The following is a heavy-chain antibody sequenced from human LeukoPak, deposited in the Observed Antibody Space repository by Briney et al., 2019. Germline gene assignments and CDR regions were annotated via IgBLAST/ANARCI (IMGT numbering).Heavy chain of an antibody. J-gene: IGHJ3*02. D-gene: IGHD6-13*01. V-gene: IGHV3-9*01. CDR2: ISWNSGSI. Sequence: GGSLRLSCAASGFTFDDYAMHWVRQAPGKGLEWVSGISWNSGSIGYADSVKGRFTISRDNAKNSLYLQMNSLRAEDTALYYCAKEGHSSDAFDIWGQGTMVTVSS. CDR1: GFTFDDYA. CDR3: AKEGHSSDAFDI.